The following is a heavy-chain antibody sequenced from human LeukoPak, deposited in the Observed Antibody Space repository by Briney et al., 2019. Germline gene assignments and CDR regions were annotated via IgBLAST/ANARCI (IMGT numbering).Heavy chain of an antibody. V-gene: IGHV3-7*01. CDR1: GFTFSSYW. J-gene: IGHJ4*02. Sequence: PGGSLRLSCAASGFTFSSYWMSWVRQAPGKGLEWVANIKQDGSEKYYVDSVKGRFTISRDNAKNSLYLQMNSLRAEDTAAYYCARVGSSSWYSFDYWGQGTLVTVSS. CDR3: ARVGSSSWYSFDY. D-gene: IGHD6-13*01. CDR2: IKQDGSEK.